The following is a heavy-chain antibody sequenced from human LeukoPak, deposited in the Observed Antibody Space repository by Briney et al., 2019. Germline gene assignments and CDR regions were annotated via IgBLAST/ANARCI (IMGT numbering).Heavy chain of an antibody. D-gene: IGHD2-15*01. J-gene: IGHJ5*02. CDR1: GYTFTSYY. CDR2: INPSGGST. CDR3: ARDENCSGGSCYSGFDD. Sequence: ASVKVSCKASGYTFTSYYMHWVRQAPGQGLEWMGIINPSGGSTSYAQKFQGRVTMTRDTSTSTVYMELSSLRSEDTAVYYCARDENCSGGSCYSGFDDWGQGTLVTVSS. V-gene: IGHV1-46*01.